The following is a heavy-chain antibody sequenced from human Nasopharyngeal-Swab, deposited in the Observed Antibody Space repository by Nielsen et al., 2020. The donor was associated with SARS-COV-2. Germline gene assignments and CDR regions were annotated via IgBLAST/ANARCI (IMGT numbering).Heavy chain of an antibody. CDR3: ARGLPGIVPSPILGLGPYYYYYYMDV. Sequence: TRSLTCAGYGGSLSADYWGRISQPTGRGREWIGENKHRGSTNYNPSLKSRVTRSVEPSKNQFSLRLSSVTAADTAVYYCARGLPGIVPSPILGLGPYYYYYYMDVWGKGTTVTVSS. V-gene: IGHV4-34*01. J-gene: IGHJ6*03. CDR2: NKHRGST. CDR1: GGSLSADY. D-gene: IGHD7-27*01.